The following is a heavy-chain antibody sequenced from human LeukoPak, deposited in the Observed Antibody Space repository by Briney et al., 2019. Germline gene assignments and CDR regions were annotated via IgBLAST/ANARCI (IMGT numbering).Heavy chain of an antibody. D-gene: IGHD5-24*01. CDR1: GDSISSSDSY. CDR3: ANCRPSRDGYNYEGYYYYYYMDV. CDR2: IYSSGTT. Sequence: TSETLSLTCAVSGDSISSSDSYWGWIRQPPGKGLEWIGNIYSSGTTYYNPSLKSRVTISVDTSMNQFSLTLDSVTAADTAVYYCANCRPSRDGYNYEGYYYYYYMDVWGKGTTVTVSS. J-gene: IGHJ6*03. V-gene: IGHV4-39*07.